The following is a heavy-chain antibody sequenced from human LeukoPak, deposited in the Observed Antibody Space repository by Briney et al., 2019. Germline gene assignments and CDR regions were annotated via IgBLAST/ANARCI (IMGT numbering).Heavy chain of an antibody. V-gene: IGHV4-39*01. Sequence: SXXLSLTCTVSGGSISSSSYYWGWIRQPPGKGLEWIVSIYYSGSTYYDPARKSRFTISVDTAKNAFSLKLSSVTAADTAVYYCARALLLWFGEPDYWGQGTLVTVSS. D-gene: IGHD3-10*01. J-gene: IGHJ4*02. CDR1: GGSISSSSYY. CDR3: ARALLLWFGEPDY. CDR2: IYYSGST.